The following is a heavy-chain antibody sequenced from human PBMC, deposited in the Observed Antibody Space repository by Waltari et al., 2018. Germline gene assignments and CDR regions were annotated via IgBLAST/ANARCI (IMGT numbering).Heavy chain of an antibody. CDR1: GYTLTELS. D-gene: IGHD3-10*01. CDR2: LDLEDRET. V-gene: IGHV1-24*01. Sequence: QVQLVQSGAEVKKPGASVKVSCKVAGYTLTELSMHWVRQAPGQGLEWMGVLDLEDRETIYAQKSQGRATMTEDTSTDPAYMGLSSLRSEDTAVYYCATDLRYYGSGSSYYFDYWGQGTLVTVSS. J-gene: IGHJ4*02. CDR3: ATDLRYYGSGSSYYFDY.